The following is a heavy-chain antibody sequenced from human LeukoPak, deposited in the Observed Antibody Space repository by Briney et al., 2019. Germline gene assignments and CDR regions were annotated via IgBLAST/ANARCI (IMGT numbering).Heavy chain of an antibody. V-gene: IGHV3-23*01. CDR1: GFTFSGYA. D-gene: IGHD3-22*01. CDR2: ISDNGGRT. Sequence: QPGGSLRLSCAASGFTFSGYAMSWVRQAPGKGVEWVSTISDNGGRTYYADSVKGRFTISRDNSKNTLFLQMNSLRAQDSAVYYCATDREGDPSAYYLVGGQGTLITVSS. J-gene: IGHJ4*02. CDR3: ATDREGDPSAYYLV.